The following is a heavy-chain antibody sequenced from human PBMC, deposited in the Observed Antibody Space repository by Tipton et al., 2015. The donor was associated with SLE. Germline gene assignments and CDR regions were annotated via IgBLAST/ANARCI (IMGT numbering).Heavy chain of an antibody. CDR2: IIPIFGSA. J-gene: IGHJ6*02. V-gene: IGHV1-69*01. Sequence: QSGAEVKKPGSSVKVSCKASGGTFSSYAISWVRQAPGQGLEWMGGIIPIFGSATYAQKFQGRVTITADESTSTAYMELSSLRSEDTAAYYCARGIVVVVATSHYYYGMDVWGQGTTVTVSS. D-gene: IGHD2-15*01. CDR1: GGTFSSYA. CDR3: ARGIVVVVATSHYYYGMDV.